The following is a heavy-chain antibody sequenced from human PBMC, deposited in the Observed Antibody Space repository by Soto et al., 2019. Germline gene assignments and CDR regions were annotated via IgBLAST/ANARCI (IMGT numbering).Heavy chain of an antibody. J-gene: IGHJ5*01. CDR2: INSDGAT. CDR1: GFTFSNYA. Sequence: EVQLLESGGGLVQPGGSLRLSCAASGFTFSNYAMSWVRQAPGKGLEWVSVINSDGATYYADSVEGRFSISRDNSKSTLCLQMDSLTVEDTAIYFCASRPRGSVAGTLDSWGLGSLVTVSS. D-gene: IGHD6-19*01. CDR3: ASRPRGSVAGTLDS. V-gene: IGHV3-23*01.